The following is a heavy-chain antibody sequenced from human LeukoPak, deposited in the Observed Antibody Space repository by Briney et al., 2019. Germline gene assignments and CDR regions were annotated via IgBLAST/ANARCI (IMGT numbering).Heavy chain of an antibody. CDR1: GYTFTGYY. J-gene: IGHJ5*02. V-gene: IGHV1-2*02. D-gene: IGHD2-2*02. CDR3: AKVRRDIVVVPAAIGGFDP. Sequence: ASVKVSCKASGYTFTGYYMHWVRQAPGQGLEWMGWINPNSGGTNYAQKFQCRGTMTRDTSISTAYMELSRLRSDDTAVYYCAKVRRDIVVVPAAIGGFDPWGQGTLVTVSS. CDR2: INPNSGGT.